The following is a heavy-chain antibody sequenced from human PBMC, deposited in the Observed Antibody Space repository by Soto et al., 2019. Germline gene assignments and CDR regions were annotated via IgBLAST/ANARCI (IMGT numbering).Heavy chain of an antibody. V-gene: IGHV4-4*02. J-gene: IGHJ4*02. Sequence: QVQLQESGPGLVKPSGTLSLTCAVSGGSISSSHWWSWVRQPPGKGLEWIGEIDNSGSTKYNPSLKSRLKLSLGKSENQFSMTLTSVTAADTAVYSCARGPDLGWDWGQGTLVTVSS. CDR2: IDNSGST. D-gene: IGHD2-21*01. CDR3: ARGPDLGWD. CDR1: GGSISSSHW.